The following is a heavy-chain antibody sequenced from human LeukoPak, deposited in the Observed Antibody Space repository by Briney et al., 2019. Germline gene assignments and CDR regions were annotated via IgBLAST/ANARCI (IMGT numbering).Heavy chain of an antibody. Sequence: PSETLSLTCTVSGGSISSGGYYWSWIRQPPGKGLEWIGEINHSGSTNYNPSLKSRVTISVDTSKKQFFLRLSSVTAADTAVYYCAKGHRYSSSWYWNHWFDPWGQGTLVTVSS. V-gene: IGHV4-39*07. J-gene: IGHJ5*02. CDR2: INHSGST. CDR1: GGSISSGGYY. CDR3: AKGHRYSSSWYWNHWFDP. D-gene: IGHD6-13*01.